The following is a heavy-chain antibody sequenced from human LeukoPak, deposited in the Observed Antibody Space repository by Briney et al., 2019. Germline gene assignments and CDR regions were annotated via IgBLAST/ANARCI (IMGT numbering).Heavy chain of an antibody. Sequence: GGSLRLSCAASGFTVSSNYMSWVRQAPGKGLEWVSVIYSGGSTYYADSVKGRFTISRDNSKNTLYLQMNSLRAEDTAVYYCAKDLVVVAALYYFDYWGQGTLVTVSS. CDR1: GFTVSSNY. D-gene: IGHD2-15*01. J-gene: IGHJ4*02. CDR3: AKDLVVVAALYYFDY. V-gene: IGHV3-66*01. CDR2: IYSGGST.